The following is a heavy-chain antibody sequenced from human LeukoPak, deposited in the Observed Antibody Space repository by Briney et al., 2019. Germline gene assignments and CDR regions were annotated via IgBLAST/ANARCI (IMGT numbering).Heavy chain of an antibody. CDR3: AREPADYYGSGSFDP. V-gene: IGHV1-8*03. CDR2: MNPNSGNT. Sequence: GASVKVSCKASGYTFTSYDINWVRQATGQGLEWMGWMNPNSGNTGYAQKFQGRVTITRNTSISTAYMELSRLRSEDTAVYYCAREPADYYGSGSFDPWGQGTLVTVSS. J-gene: IGHJ5*02. D-gene: IGHD3-10*01. CDR1: GYTFTSYD.